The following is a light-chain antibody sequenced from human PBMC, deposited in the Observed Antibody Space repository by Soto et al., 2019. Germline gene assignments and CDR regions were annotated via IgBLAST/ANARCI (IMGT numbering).Light chain of an antibody. CDR2: GAS. J-gene: IGKJ4*01. CDR3: QQYDTWPLT. Sequence: EILITPSLANLSVSPVERATLSCRASQSVSSNLAWYQQKPGQYPRLLIYGASTRATGIPARFSGSGSGTEFTLTISSLQSEDFAVYYCQQYDTWPLTGGRGPKGDLK. V-gene: IGKV3-15*01. CDR1: QSVSSN.